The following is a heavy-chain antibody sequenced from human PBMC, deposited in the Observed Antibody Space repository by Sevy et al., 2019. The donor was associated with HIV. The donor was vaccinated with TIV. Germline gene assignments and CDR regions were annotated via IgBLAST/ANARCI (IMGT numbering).Heavy chain of an antibody. CDR2: ISSSGSTI. J-gene: IGHJ6*02. V-gene: IGHV3-48*03. CDR1: GISFSSYE. Sequence: GGSLRLSCAASGISFSSYEMNWVRQAPGKGLEWVSYISSSGSTIYYADSVKGRFTVSRDNAKNSQFLQMNSLRAEDTGVYYCEREGSSHSMDVWGQGTTVTVSS. CDR3: EREGSSHSMDV. D-gene: IGHD1-26*01.